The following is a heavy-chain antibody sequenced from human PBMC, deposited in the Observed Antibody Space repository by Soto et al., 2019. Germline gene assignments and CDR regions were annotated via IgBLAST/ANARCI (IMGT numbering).Heavy chain of an antibody. CDR1: GYTFVRYG. V-gene: IGHV1-18*01. D-gene: IGHD6-19*01. J-gene: IGHJ5*02. CDR3: SRASGWPLVDYFDP. CDR2: ISIYTGKT. Sequence: QAQLVQSGAVVKKHGAAVNVSCKNSGYTFVRYGISWVRKAHGQGFGWRGWISIYTGKTNYAQNLQGRVTMTADTTTSMAYMEFRSLRSDETAIYYCSRASGWPLVDYFDPWGRGTLVT.